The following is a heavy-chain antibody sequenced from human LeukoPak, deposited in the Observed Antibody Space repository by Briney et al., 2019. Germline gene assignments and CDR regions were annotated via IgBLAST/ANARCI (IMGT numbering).Heavy chain of an antibody. V-gene: IGHV3-21*01. J-gene: IGHJ4*02. CDR3: ARVGEKAFHLWPEIDY. D-gene: IGHD5-24*01. CDR2: ISSSSSYI. Sequence: GGSLRLSCAASGFTFSTYWMNWVRQAPGKGLEWVSSISSSSSYIYYADSVKGRFTISRDNAKKSLYLQMNSLRAEDTAVYYCARVGEKAFHLWPEIDYWGQGTLVTVSS. CDR1: GFTFSTYW.